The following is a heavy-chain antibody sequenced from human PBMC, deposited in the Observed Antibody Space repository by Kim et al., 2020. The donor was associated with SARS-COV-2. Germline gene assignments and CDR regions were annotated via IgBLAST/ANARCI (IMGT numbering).Heavy chain of an antibody. CDR1: GYSFTSYW. CDR3: ARFIVGYCSGGSCHGHS. V-gene: IGHV5-10-1*01. J-gene: IGHJ4*02. D-gene: IGHD2-15*01. Sequence: GESLKISCKGSGYSFTSYWISWVRQMPGKGLEWMGRIDPSDSYTNYSPSFQGHVTISADKSISTAYLQWSSLKASDTAMYYCARFIVGYCSGGSCHGHSWGQGTLVTVSS. CDR2: IDPSDSYT.